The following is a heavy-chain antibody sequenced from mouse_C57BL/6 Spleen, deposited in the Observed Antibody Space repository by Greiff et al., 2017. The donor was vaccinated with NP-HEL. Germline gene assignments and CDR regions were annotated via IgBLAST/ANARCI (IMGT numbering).Heavy chain of an antibody. D-gene: IGHD2-1*01. V-gene: IGHV1-54*01. CDR1: GYAFTNYL. CDR2: INPGSGGT. CDR3: AREGIYYGNPFAY. Sequence: VQGVESGAELVRPGTSVKVSCKASGYAFTNYLIEWVKQRPGQGLEWIGVINPGSGGTNYNEKFKGKATLTADKSSSTAYMQLSSLTSEDSAVYFCAREGIYYGNPFAYWGQGTLVTVSA. J-gene: IGHJ3*01.